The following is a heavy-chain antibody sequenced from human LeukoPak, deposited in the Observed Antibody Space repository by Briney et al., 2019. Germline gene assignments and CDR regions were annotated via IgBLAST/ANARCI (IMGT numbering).Heavy chain of an antibody. CDR3: AKDLGRDS. CDR2: ISGSGDAT. J-gene: IGHJ4*02. V-gene: IGHV3-23*01. CDR1: HFTFNIYA. D-gene: IGHD2-15*01. Sequence: GGSLRLSCAASHFTFNIYAMSWVRQAPGKGLEWVSAISGSGDATYYADSVKGRFTISRDNSKNTLYLQMNSLRAEDTAIYYCAKDLGRDSWGQGTLVTVSS.